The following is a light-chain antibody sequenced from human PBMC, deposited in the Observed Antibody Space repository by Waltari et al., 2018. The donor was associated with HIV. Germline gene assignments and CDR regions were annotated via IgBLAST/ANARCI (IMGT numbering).Light chain of an antibody. CDR3: SSYSTTNTPTV. V-gene: IGLV2-14*01. Sequence: QSALTQPASVSGSLGQSITLSCTGTSSALGYYHYVSWLQQHPGKAPKLIIYEVSDRPSGVSHRFSGSKSGNTASLTISGLQADDEADYYCSSYSTTNTPTVFGGGTKLTVL. J-gene: IGLJ3*02. CDR1: SSALGYYHY. CDR2: EVS.